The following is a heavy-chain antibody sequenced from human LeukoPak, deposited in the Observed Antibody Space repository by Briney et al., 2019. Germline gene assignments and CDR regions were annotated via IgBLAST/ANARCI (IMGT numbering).Heavy chain of an antibody. D-gene: IGHD6-13*01. J-gene: IGHJ4*02. Sequence: PGGSLRLSCAASGFTFSSYWMHWVRQAQGKGLVWVSRINSDGSSTSYADSVKGLFTISRDNAKNTLYLQMNSLRAEDTAVYYCARDPQYSSSWIPYWGQGTLVNVSS. CDR3: ARDPQYSSSWIPY. CDR2: INSDGSST. V-gene: IGHV3-74*01. CDR1: GFTFSSYW.